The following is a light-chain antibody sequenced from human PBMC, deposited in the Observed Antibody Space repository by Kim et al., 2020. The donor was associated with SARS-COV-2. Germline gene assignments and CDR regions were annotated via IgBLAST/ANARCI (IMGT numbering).Light chain of an antibody. CDR1: NANSGNNF. V-gene: IGLV1-47*01. CDR2: RDN. CDR3: ALWDDSLNGPV. Sequence: QRVTISCSGSNANSGNNFVYWYQHLPGMAPTLLIYRDNQRRSGVPARFSGSKSGTSASLAISGLRSEDEADYYCALWDDSLNGPVFGGGTQLTVL. J-gene: IGLJ3*02.